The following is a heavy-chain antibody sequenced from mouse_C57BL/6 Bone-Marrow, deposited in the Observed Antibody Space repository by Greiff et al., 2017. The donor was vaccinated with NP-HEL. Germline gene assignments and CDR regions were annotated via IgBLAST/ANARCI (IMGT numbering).Heavy chain of an antibody. Sequence: VQLQQSGGGLVKPGGSLKLSCAASGFTFSDYGMHWVRQAPEKGLEWVAYISSGSSTIYYADTVKGRFTISRDNAKNTLFLQMTSLRSEDTAMYYCARPLGRYFDYWGQGTTLTVSS. CDR1: GFTFSDYG. CDR2: ISSGSSTI. J-gene: IGHJ2*01. CDR3: ARPLGRYFDY. D-gene: IGHD4-1*01. V-gene: IGHV5-17*01.